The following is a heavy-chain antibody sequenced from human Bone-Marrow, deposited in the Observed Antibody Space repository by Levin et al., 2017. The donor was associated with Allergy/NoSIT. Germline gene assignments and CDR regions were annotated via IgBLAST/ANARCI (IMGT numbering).Heavy chain of an antibody. CDR3: ARRLGGAGDYHYGMDV. D-gene: IGHD3-16*01. Sequence: VPGQGLEWLGWINPRSDGTRFAKNFQGRVTMTSDTSISTAYMELTSLTSDDTAVYYCARRLGGAGDYHYGMDVWGQGTTVIVSS. CDR2: INPRSDGT. J-gene: IGHJ6*02. V-gene: IGHV1-2*02.